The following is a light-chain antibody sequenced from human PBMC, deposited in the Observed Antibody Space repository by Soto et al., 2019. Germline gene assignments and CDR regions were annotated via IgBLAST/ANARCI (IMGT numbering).Light chain of an antibody. Sequence: EIVLTQSPGTLSLSPWERATLSCRASQGLSSSYLAWYQQKQGQAPRLLIYGASTRATGIPDRFSGSGSGTDFTLTISRLEPEDFAVYYCQQYGSTPFYTFGQGTQLEI. J-gene: IGKJ2*01. CDR1: QGLSSSY. CDR2: GAS. V-gene: IGKV3-20*01. CDR3: QQYGSTPFYT.